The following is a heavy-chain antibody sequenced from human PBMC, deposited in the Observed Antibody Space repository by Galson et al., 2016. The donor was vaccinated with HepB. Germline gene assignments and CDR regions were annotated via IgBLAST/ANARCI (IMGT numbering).Heavy chain of an antibody. D-gene: IGHD4-11*01. CDR2: ISGNSNYV. Sequence: SLRLSCAASGFTFSTYSMHWVRQAPGKGLEWVSSISGNSNYVYHADSVKGRFTISRDNAKNSLYLQMDSLRAEDTALYYCARNLYSGADYSVDYGGQGTLVTVSS. CDR3: ARNLYSGADYSVDY. V-gene: IGHV3-21*01. J-gene: IGHJ4*02. CDR1: GFTFSTYS.